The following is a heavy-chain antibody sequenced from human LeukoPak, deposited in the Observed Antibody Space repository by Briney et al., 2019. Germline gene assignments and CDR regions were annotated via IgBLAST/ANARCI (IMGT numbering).Heavy chain of an antibody. CDR3: ATSRGASHESSFDV. CDR2: ILHDGRNK. Sequence: GRSLRLSCAASGFPFNRYPMYWVRQAPVKGLEWVALILHDGRNKDYADSAKGRFTISRDDSNSTLYLQMSTVTAEDTAVYYCATSRGASHESSFDVWGLGTLVSVSS. D-gene: IGHD2-15*01. CDR1: GFPFNRYP. J-gene: IGHJ3*01. V-gene: IGHV3-30*04.